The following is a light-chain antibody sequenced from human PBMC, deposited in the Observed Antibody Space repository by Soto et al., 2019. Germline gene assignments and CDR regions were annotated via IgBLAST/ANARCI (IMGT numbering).Light chain of an antibody. Sequence: QSVLTQPASMSGSPGQSVTIPCAVTSNDIGGYNYVSWYQHHPGTAPKLIIYDVSSRPSGVSHRLSGSKSGNTASLTISGLQADDEADYYCSAFSVASPLFGTRTKVTVL. J-gene: IGLJ1*01. CDR2: DVS. V-gene: IGLV2-14*01. CDR3: SAFSVASPL. CDR1: SNDIGGYNY.